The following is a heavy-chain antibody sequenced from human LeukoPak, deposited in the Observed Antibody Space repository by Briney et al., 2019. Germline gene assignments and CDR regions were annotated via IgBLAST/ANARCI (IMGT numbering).Heavy chain of an antibody. CDR2: IIPIFGTA. Sequence: SVKVSCEASGGTFSSYAISWVRQAPGQGLEWMGGIIPIFGTANYAQKFQGRVTITADKSTSTAYMELSSLRSEDTAVYYCARDPACSSTSCYGKGDNWFDPWGQGTLVTVSS. D-gene: IGHD2-2*01. J-gene: IGHJ5*02. CDR3: ARDPACSSTSCYGKGDNWFDP. V-gene: IGHV1-69*06. CDR1: GGTFSSYA.